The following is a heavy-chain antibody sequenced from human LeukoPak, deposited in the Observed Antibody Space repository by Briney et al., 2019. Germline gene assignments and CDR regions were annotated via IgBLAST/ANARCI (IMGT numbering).Heavy chain of an antibody. Sequence: PGRSLRLSCAASGFTFSSYAMHWVRQAPGKGLEWVAVISYDGSNKYYADSVKGRFTISRDNPKNTLYLQMNSLRAEDTAVYYCAREAYSSGWYGDYWGQGTLVTVSS. V-gene: IGHV3-30-3*01. CDR3: AREAYSSGWYGDY. D-gene: IGHD6-19*01. J-gene: IGHJ4*02. CDR2: ISYDGSNK. CDR1: GFTFSSYA.